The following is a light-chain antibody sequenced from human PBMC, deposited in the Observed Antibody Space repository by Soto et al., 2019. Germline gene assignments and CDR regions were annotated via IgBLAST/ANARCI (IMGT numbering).Light chain of an antibody. CDR2: DVS. CDR3: SSYTSSSTVV. CDR1: SSDGGGYNY. J-gene: IGLJ2*01. Sequence: QSALTQPASVSGSPGQSITISCTGTSSDGGGYNYVSWYQQHPGKASKLMIYDVSNRPSGVSNRFSGSKSGNTASLTISGLQAEDEADYYCSSYTSSSTVVFGGGTKMTVL. V-gene: IGLV2-14*01.